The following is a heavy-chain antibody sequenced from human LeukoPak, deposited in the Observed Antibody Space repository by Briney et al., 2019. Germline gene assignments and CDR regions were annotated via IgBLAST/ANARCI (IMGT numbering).Heavy chain of an antibody. D-gene: IGHD3-10*01. Sequence: GGSLRLPCAASGFTFSDYYMSWFRQAPGKGLEWVSYISSGYTIFYADSVKGRFTISRDNAKNSLYLQMNSLRAEDTAVYYCARVSPFYHGSGSYYLNYWGQGALVTVSS. CDR1: GFTFSDYY. CDR3: ARVSPFYHGSGSYYLNY. V-gene: IGHV3-11*01. CDR2: ISSGYTI. J-gene: IGHJ4*02.